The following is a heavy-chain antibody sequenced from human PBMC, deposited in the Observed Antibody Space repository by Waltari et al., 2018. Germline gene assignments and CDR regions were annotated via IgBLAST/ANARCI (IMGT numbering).Heavy chain of an antibody. CDR2: IWFDGSDK. Sequence: QVNLVESGGGVVQTGGSLRLSCATSGFTFSNCGMHWVRQAPGKGLEWVALIWFDGSDKFYADSVRGRFTISRDNSARTLYLDMDSLRLDDTAMYYCAKDAFGNTYLDFWGQGTLVTVSS. V-gene: IGHV3-30*02. D-gene: IGHD2-2*02. CDR3: AKDAFGNTYLDF. J-gene: IGHJ4*02. CDR1: GFTFSNCG.